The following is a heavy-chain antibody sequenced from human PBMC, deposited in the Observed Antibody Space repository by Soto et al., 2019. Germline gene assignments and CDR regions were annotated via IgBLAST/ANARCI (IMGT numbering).Heavy chain of an antibody. CDR1: GFTFSNYA. J-gene: IGHJ4*02. CDR3: AKDRTVAARNFDY. Sequence: LRLSCAASGFTFSNYAMSWLRQPPGKGLEWVSAISGSGDRTYYADSVKGRFTISKDNSKNTLYLQMNSLRAEDSAVYYCAKDRTVAARNFDYWGQGTQVTVSS. CDR2: ISGSGDRT. V-gene: IGHV3-23*01. D-gene: IGHD6-6*01.